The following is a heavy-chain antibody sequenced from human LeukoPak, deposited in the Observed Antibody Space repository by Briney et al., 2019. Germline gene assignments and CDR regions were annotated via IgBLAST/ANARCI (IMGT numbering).Heavy chain of an antibody. CDR2: IYYSGST. J-gene: IGHJ5*02. CDR3: ARQTYYYGSGSHNP. CDR1: GGSISSSSYY. D-gene: IGHD3-10*01. Sequence: SETLSLTCTVSGGSISSSSYYWGWIRQPPGKGLEWIGSIYYSGSTYYNPSLKSRVTISVDTSKNQFSLKLSSVTAAGTAVYYCARQTYYYGSGSHNPWGQGTLVTVSS. V-gene: IGHV4-39*01.